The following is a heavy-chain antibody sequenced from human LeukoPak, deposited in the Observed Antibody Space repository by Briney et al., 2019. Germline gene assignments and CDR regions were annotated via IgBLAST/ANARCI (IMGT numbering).Heavy chain of an antibody. Sequence: SVKVSCKASGGTFSSYAISWVRQAPGQGLEWMGRIIPIFGTANYSQKFQGRVTITTDESTSTAYMELSSLRSEDTAVYYCARHRFPYGDSFNWGQGTLVTVSS. J-gene: IGHJ4*02. D-gene: IGHD4-17*01. CDR2: IIPIFGTA. V-gene: IGHV1-69*05. CDR1: GGTFSSYA. CDR3: ARHRFPYGDSFN.